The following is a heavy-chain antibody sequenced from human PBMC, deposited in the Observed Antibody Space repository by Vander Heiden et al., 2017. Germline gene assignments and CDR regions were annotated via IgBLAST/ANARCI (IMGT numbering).Heavy chain of an antibody. CDR1: GFTFRTYG. CDR2: ISYDGSNK. J-gene: IGHJ6*02. D-gene: IGHD4-4*01. V-gene: IGHV3-30*18. CDR3: AKKGSYSNYVYYYYGMDV. Sequence: QVQLVESGGGVVQPGRSLRLPCAASGFTFRTYGMHWCRQAPGKGLEWVAVISYDGSNKYYADSVKGRFTISRDNSKNTLYLQMNSLRAEDTAVYYCAKKGSYSNYVYYYYGMDVWGQGTTVTVSS.